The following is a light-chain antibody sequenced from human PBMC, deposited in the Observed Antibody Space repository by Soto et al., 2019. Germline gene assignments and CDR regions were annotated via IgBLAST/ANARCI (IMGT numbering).Light chain of an antibody. V-gene: IGKV3-15*01. CDR2: GAS. CDR1: QSVNSD. J-gene: IGKJ4*01. CDR3: QQYNNWPPLT. Sequence: DIVMTQSPATLSVSPGERVTLSCRASQSVNSDLAWYQQKLGQAPRLLIYGASTRAPGTPDRFSGSGSGTVFTLSISSLQSEDFAVYYCQQYNNWPPLTFGGGTKVEIK.